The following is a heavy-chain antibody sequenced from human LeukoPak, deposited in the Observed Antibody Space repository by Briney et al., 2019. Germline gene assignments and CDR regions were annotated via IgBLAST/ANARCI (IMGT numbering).Heavy chain of an antibody. D-gene: IGHD7-27*01. J-gene: IGHJ5*02. CDR1: GGSFSGYY. CDR2: IYYSGST. CDR3: ASSPNWGGWFDP. V-gene: IGHV4-30-4*01. Sequence: SETLSLTCAVYGGSFSGYYWSWIRQPPGKGLEWIGYIYYSGSTYYNPSLKSRVTISVDTSKNQFSLKLSSVTAADTAVYYCASSPNWGGWFDPWGQGTLVTVSS.